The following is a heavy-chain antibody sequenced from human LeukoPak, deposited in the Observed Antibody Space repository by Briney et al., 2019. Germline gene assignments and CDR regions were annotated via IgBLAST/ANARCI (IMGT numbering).Heavy chain of an antibody. D-gene: IGHD3-9*01. V-gene: IGHV3-7*03. CDR3: AKDGSWYDILTGYPEGFFDY. J-gene: IGHJ4*02. CDR1: GMTFSDYW. Sequence: GGSLRLSCAASGMTFSDYWMTWVRQAPGKGLEWVATINQDESEKYYVDSVRGRFTISRDNAKNSAYLQMHSLRAEDTAVYYCAKDGSWYDILTGYPEGFFDYWGQGTLVTVSS. CDR2: INQDESEK.